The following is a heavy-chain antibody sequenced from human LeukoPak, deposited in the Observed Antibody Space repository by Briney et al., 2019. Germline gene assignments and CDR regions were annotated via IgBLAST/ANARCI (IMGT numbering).Heavy chain of an antibody. V-gene: IGHV1-2*02. CDR2: INPNSGGT. CDR3: ARDSPYSSSSYSFT. D-gene: IGHD6-6*01. CDR1: GGTFSSYA. J-gene: IGHJ4*02. Sequence: GASVKVSCKASGGTFSSYAISWVRQAPGQGLEWMGWINPNSGGTNYAQKFQGRVTMTRDTSISTAYMELSRLRSDDTAVYYCARDSPYSSSSYSFTWGQGTLVTVSS.